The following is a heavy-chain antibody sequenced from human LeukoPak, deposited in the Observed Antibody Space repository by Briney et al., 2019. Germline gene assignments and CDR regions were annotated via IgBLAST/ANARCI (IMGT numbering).Heavy chain of an antibody. V-gene: IGHV3-48*01. D-gene: IGHD2-2*01. CDR1: GFTFSSYG. CDR2: ISTSSTTI. CDR3: ARTPSYQLLPYYLDY. J-gene: IGHJ4*02. Sequence: GGSLRLSCAASGFTFSSYGMNWVRQAPGKGLEWVSYISTSSTTIYYADSVKGRSTISRDNAKNSLYLQMNSLRAEDTAEYYCARTPSYQLLPYYLDYWGQGTLVTVSS.